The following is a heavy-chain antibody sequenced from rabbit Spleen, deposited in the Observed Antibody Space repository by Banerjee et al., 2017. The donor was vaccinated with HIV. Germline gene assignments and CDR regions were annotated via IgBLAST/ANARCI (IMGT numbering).Heavy chain of an antibody. CDR2: IYAGGSATT. D-gene: IGHD4-2*01. V-gene: IGHV1S40*01. CDR1: GIDFSRYYY. CDR3: ARNGAGSNFAFKL. Sequence: QSLEESGGDLVKPGASLTLTCTASGIDFSRYYYMCWVRQAPGKGLEWIACIYAGGSATTYYASWAKGRFTISKTSSTTVTLQMTSLTAADTGTYFCARNGAGSNFAFKLWGPGTPSPS. J-gene: IGHJ4*01.